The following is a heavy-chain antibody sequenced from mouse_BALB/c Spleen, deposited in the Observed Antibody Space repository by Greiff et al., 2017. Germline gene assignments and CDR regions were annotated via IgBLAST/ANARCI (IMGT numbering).Heavy chain of an antibody. CDR3: ARSVYYGYDWDYAMDY. D-gene: IGHD2-2*01. CDR1: GFTFSSFG. CDR2: ISSGSSTI. J-gene: IGHJ4*01. V-gene: IGHV5-17*02. Sequence: EVKLMESGGGLVQPGGSRKLSCAASGFTFSSFGMHWVRQAPEKGLEWVAYISSGSSTIYYADTVKGRFTISRDNPKNTLFLQMTSLRSEDTAMYYCARSVYYGYDWDYAMDYWGQGTSVTVSS.